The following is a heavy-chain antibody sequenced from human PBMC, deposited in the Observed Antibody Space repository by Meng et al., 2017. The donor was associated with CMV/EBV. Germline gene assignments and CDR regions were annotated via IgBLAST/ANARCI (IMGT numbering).Heavy chain of an antibody. J-gene: IGHJ6*02. D-gene: IGHD3-3*01. CDR3: ARGGPTYYDFWSGYYPYGMDV. CDR2: ISSSSSYI. Sequence: GGSLRLSCAASGFTFSSYSMNWVRQAPGKGLERVSSISSSSSYIYYADSVKGRFTISRDNAKNSLYLQMNSLRAEDTAVYYCARGGPTYYDFWSGYYPYGMDVWGQGTTVTVSS. V-gene: IGHV3-21*01. CDR1: GFTFSSYS.